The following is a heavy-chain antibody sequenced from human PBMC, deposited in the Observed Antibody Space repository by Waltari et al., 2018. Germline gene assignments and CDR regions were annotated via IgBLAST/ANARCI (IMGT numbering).Heavy chain of an antibody. CDR2: INSDGSST. CDR3: ARDQLWELLDYYYYGMDV. Sequence: EVQLVESGGGLVQPGGSLRLSCAASGFTFSSYWLHWARQAPGKGLWWGSRINSDGSSTSYADSVKGRFTISRDNAKNTLYLQMNSLRAEETAVYYCARDQLWELLDYYYYGMDVWGQGTTVTVSS. V-gene: IGHV3-74*01. D-gene: IGHD1-26*01. CDR1: GFTFSSYW. J-gene: IGHJ6*02.